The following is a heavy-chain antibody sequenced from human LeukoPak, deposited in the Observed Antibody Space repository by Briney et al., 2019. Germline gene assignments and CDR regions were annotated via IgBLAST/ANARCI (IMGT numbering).Heavy chain of an antibody. CDR1: GGSISSYY. CDR3: ATASSGWYEGYFDY. Sequence: SETLSLTCTVSGGSISSYYWSWIRQPPGKGLEWIGYIYYSGSTNYNPSLKSRVTISVDTSKNQFSLKLSSVTAADTAVYYCATASSGWYEGYFDYWGQGTLVTVSS. CDR2: IYYSGST. J-gene: IGHJ4*02. D-gene: IGHD6-19*01. V-gene: IGHV4-59*01.